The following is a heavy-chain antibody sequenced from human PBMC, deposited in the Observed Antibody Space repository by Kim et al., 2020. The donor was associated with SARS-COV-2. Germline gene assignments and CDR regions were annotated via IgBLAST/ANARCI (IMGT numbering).Heavy chain of an antibody. CDR1: GFTFSTYA. Sequence: GGSLRLSCAGSGFTFSTYALSWVRQAPGKGLEWVSLISGPANDIHYADSVRGRFTISRDNSKNMMFLQMHSLRAEDTAVYYCLFWNGYPSWVQGTMVNVS. V-gene: IGHV3-23*01. CDR2: ISGPANDI. D-gene: IGHD3-3*01. J-gene: IGHJ3*01. CDR3: LFWNGYPS.